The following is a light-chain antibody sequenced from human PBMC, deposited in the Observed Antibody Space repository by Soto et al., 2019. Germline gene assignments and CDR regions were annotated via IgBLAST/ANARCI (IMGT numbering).Light chain of an antibody. J-gene: IGKJ5*01. Sequence: EIVLTQSPGTLSLSPGERATLSCRASQSVSSSYLAWYQQKPGQAPRLPIYGVSSRATGIPDRFSGSGSGTYFTLTISILEPEDFAVYYCEHYVNSPPITFGQGTLLEMK. CDR3: EHYVNSPPIT. V-gene: IGKV3-20*01. CDR1: QSVSSSY. CDR2: GVS.